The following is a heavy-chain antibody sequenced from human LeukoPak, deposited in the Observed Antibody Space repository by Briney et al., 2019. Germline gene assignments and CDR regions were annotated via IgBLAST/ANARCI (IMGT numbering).Heavy chain of an antibody. D-gene: IGHD3-10*01. CDR1: GFTFSSYA. V-gene: IGHV3-23*01. J-gene: IGHJ4*02. Sequence: GGSLRLSCAASGFTFSSYAMSWVRQAPGKGLEWVSAVSGSGGSTYYADSVKGRFTISRDNSKNTLYLQMNSLRAEDTAVYYCAKTNYYGSGIDFDYWGQGTLVTVSS. CDR2: VSGSGGST. CDR3: AKTNYYGSGIDFDY.